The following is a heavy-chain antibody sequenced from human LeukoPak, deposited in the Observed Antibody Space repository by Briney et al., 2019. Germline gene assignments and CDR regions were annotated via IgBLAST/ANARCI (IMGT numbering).Heavy chain of an antibody. D-gene: IGHD4-4*01. CDR1: GGTFSSYA. V-gene: IGHV1-69*04. J-gene: IGHJ6*02. CDR3: ARDDYKPISYYYYGMDV. Sequence: ASVKVSCKASGGTFSSYAISWVRQAPGQGLEWMGRIILILGIANYAQKFQGRVTITADKSTSTAYMELSSLRSEDTAVYYCARDDYKPISYYYYGMDVWGQGTTVTVSS. CDR2: IILILGIA.